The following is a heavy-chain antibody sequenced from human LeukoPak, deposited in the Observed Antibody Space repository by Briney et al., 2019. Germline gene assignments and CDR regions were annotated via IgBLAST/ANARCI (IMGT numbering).Heavy chain of an antibody. J-gene: IGHJ4*02. CDR1: GFTFSNYA. CDR3: AKTRGYSGYDCSDY. Sequence: GGSLRLSCAASGFTFSNYAMNWVRQAPGKGLEWVSSSSGSGDSSFYADSVKGRFTISRDNSKNTLYLQMNSLRAEDTAVYYCAKTRGYSGYDCSDYWGQGTLVTVSS. V-gene: IGHV3-23*01. CDR2: SSGSGDSS. D-gene: IGHD5-12*01.